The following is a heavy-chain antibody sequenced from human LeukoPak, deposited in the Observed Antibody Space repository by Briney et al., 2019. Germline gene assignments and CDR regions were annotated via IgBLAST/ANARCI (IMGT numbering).Heavy chain of an antibody. Sequence: SETLSLTCTISGGSISSTDSQWGWIRQPPGKGLEWIGSIYYSGTTYYNPSLKSRVNISIDTSKSQSSLKLSSVTAADTAVYYCARRAVVTAYYFDHWGQGTLVTVSS. D-gene: IGHD2-21*02. CDR2: IYYSGTT. CDR1: GGSISSTDSQ. J-gene: IGHJ4*02. V-gene: IGHV4-39*01. CDR3: ARRAVVTAYYFDH.